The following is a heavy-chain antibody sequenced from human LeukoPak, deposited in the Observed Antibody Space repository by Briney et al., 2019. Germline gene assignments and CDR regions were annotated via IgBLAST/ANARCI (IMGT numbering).Heavy chain of an antibody. J-gene: IGHJ4*02. V-gene: IGHV4-59*01. D-gene: IGHD3-22*01. Sequence: PSETLSLTCAVYGGSFSGYYWSWIRQPPGKGLERIGNIYDSGSTNYNPSLKSRLTISVDTSKNQCSLKLSSVTAADTAVYYCARQSISGSSLSYFDYWGQGTLVTVSS. CDR2: IYDSGST. CDR3: ARQSISGSSLSYFDY. CDR1: GGSFSGYY.